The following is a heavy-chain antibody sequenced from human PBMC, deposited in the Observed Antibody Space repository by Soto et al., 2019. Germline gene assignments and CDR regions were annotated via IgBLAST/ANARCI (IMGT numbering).Heavy chain of an antibody. D-gene: IGHD5-18*01. CDR3: ARMGDFVDTAMVLNFDY. CDR1: GGSIGSGGYY. CDR2: IYYSGST. V-gene: IGHV4-31*03. Sequence: SETLSLTCTVSGGSIGSGGYYGIWIRHHPGKGLEWIGYIYYSGSTYYNPSLKSRVTISVDTSKNQFSLKLSSVTAADTAVYYCARMGDFVDTAMVLNFDYWGQGTLVTVSS. J-gene: IGHJ4*02.